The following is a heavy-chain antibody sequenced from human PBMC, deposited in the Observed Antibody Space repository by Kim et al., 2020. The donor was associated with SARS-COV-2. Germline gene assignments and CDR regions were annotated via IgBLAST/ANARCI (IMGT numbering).Heavy chain of an antibody. J-gene: IGHJ4*02. V-gene: IGHV3-23*01. CDR3: AKERVGSGWGSYHEY. CDR2: IGVGGST. Sequence: GGSLRLSCTASGFTLSNSGMAWVRQAPGKGKEWVSAIGVGGSTFYPDSARGRFIISRDNSENTLYLQMNSLRAEDTAMYYCAKERVGSGWGSYHEYWGQGTLVTVS. CDR1: GFTLSNSG. D-gene: IGHD6-25*01.